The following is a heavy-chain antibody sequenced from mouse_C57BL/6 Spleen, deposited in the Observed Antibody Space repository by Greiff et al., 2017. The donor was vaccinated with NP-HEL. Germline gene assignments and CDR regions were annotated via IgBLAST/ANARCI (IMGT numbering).Heavy chain of an antibody. CDR1: GFNIKNTY. Sequence: VQLKQSVAELVRPGASVKLSCTASGFNIKNTYMHWVKQRPEQGLEWIGRIDPANGNTKYAPKFQGKATITADTSSNTAYLQLSSLTSEDTAIYYCARPIYNDYDEYYYAIDYWGQGTSVTVSS. D-gene: IGHD2-4*01. CDR2: IDPANGNT. CDR3: ARPIYNDYDEYYYAIDY. V-gene: IGHV14-3*01. J-gene: IGHJ4*01.